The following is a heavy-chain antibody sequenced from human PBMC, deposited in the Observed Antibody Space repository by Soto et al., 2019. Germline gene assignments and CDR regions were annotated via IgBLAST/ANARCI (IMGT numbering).Heavy chain of an antibody. Sequence: ASVKVSCKASGYTFTSYGISWMRQAPRQGLEWMGWISAYNGNTNYAQKLQGRVTMTTDTSTSTAYMELRSLRSDDTAVYYCAMGSQVTTRYYYYYYMEDWGKGTTVNVPS. D-gene: IGHD2-21*02. CDR2: ISAYNGNT. V-gene: IGHV1-18*01. CDR1: GYTFTSYG. J-gene: IGHJ6*03. CDR3: AMGSQVTTRYYYYYYMED.